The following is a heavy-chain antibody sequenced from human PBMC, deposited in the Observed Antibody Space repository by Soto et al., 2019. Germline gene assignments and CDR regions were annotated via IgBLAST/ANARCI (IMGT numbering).Heavy chain of an antibody. CDR1: GLSVRNNY. V-gene: IGHV3-53*01. CDR3: VRPLPSGRNYGMDV. Sequence: EVQLVESGGGLIQPGGSLRLSCTASGLSVRNNYMSWVRQAPGMGLEWVSVIYNDGTTYYADSVKGRFTISRDTSKNTLSLQMDSLRAEDTAVYYCVRPLPSGRNYGMDVLGQGTTVTVSS. D-gene: IGHD3-10*01. CDR2: IYNDGTT. J-gene: IGHJ6*02.